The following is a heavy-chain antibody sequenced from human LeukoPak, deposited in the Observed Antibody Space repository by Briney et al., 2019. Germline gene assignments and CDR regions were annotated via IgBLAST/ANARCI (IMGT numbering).Heavy chain of an antibody. D-gene: IGHD3-10*01. CDR1: GGTFSSYA. J-gene: IGHJ5*02. Sequence: SVKVSCKASGGTFSSYAISWVRQAPGQGLEWMGGIIPIFGTANYAQKFQGRVTMTRNTSISTAYMELSSLRSEDTAVYYCARGYHRYYYGSGRWYNWFDPWGQGTLVTVSS. V-gene: IGHV1-69*05. CDR3: ARGYHRYYYGSGRWYNWFDP. CDR2: IIPIFGTA.